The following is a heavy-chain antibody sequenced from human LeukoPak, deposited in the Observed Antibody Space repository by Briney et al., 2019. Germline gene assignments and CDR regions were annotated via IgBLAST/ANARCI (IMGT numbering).Heavy chain of an antibody. CDR2: IRYDGSNK. CDR1: GFTFSSYG. Sequence: PGGSLRLSCAASGFTFSSYGMHWVRQAPGKGLEWVAFIRYDGSNKYYADSVKGRFTISRDNSKNTLYLQMNSLRAEDTAVYYCAKELDVEELWQHAFDIWGQGTMVTVSS. V-gene: IGHV3-30*02. J-gene: IGHJ3*02. CDR3: AKELDVEELWQHAFDI. D-gene: IGHD5-18*01.